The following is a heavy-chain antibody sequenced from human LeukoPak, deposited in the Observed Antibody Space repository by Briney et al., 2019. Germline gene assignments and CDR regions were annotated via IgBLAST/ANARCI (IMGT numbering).Heavy chain of an antibody. CDR1: GFTFSSYG. CDR3: ASGSSIAARG. D-gene: IGHD6-6*01. V-gene: IGHV3-30*03. Sequence: GGSLRLSCAASGFTFSSYGMHWVRQAPGKGLEWVAVISYDGSNKYYADSVKGRFTISRDNSKNTLYLQMNSLRAEDTAVYYCASGSSIAARGWGQGTLVTVSS. CDR2: ISYDGSNK. J-gene: IGHJ4*02.